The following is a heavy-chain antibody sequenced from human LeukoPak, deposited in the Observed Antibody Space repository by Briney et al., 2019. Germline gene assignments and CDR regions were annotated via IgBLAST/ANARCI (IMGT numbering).Heavy chain of an antibody. J-gene: IGHJ6*02. D-gene: IGHD3-16*01. CDR2: ISYDGSNK. V-gene: IGHV3-30*18. CDR3: AKDQRLYYYNGLDV. CDR1: GFTFSSNG. Sequence: PGGSLRLSCAASGFTFSSNGMHWVRQAPGKGLEWVAVISYDGSNKYHADSVKGRFTISRDNSKNTLYLQMNSLRAEDTAVYYCAKDQRLYYYNGLDVWGQGTTVTVSS.